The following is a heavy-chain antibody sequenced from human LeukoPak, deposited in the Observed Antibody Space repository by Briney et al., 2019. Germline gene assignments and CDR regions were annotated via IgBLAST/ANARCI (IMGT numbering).Heavy chain of an antibody. D-gene: IGHD3-22*01. CDR1: GLTFSSAW. Sequence: PGGSLRLSCAASGLTFSSAWMTWVRQAPGKGLEWVGRVRSKADGGTTDYAAHAKGRFTISRDDSENTVFLQMNSLKTEDTAVYYCNTVRPGTSGYSYRGQGTLVTVSS. CDR3: NTVRPGTSGYSY. J-gene: IGHJ1*01. V-gene: IGHV3-15*01. CDR2: VRSKADGGTT.